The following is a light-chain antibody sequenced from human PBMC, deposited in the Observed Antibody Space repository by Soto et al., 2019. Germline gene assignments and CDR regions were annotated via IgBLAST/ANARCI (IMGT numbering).Light chain of an antibody. V-gene: IGKV3-20*01. CDR1: QSVRSTD. CDR3: QQYAGSPLA. CDR2: GAS. Sequence: EIVLTQSPGTLSLSPGERATLSCRASQSVRSTDLAWYQQRPGQAPRLLIYGASSRATCIPARFSGSGSGTDVTMTISRLEPEDFAVYYCQQYAGSPLAFGGGTKVEIK. J-gene: IGKJ4*01.